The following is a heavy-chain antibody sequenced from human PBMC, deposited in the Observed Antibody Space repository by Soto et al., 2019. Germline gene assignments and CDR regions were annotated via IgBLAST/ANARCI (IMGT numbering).Heavy chain of an antibody. V-gene: IGHV3-30*03. Sequence: QVQLVESGGGVVQPGRSLRLSCADSGFTFSSYGMHWVRQAPGKGLEWVAHISYDGSNNNYVDSVKGRFTISRDNSEKTLYLQMNSLRAEDTAVYYCARDSYYYDSSGYYTFDHWGQGTLVTVSS. D-gene: IGHD3-22*01. CDR3: ARDSYYYDSSGYYTFDH. J-gene: IGHJ4*02. CDR2: ISYDGSNN. CDR1: GFTFSSYG.